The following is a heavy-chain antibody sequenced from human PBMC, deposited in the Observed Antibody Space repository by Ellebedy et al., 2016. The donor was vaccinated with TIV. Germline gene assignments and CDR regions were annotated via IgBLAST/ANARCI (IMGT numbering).Heavy chain of an antibody. CDR2: IRSKANNYAT. Sequence: GESLKISXAASGFTFSDSTIHWVRHASGKGLEWVGRIRSKANNYATAYAAPLKGRFTISRDDSKNTAYLQMNSLKTEDTAVYYCTKATFDPWGQGTLVTVSS. CDR1: GFTFSDST. CDR3: TKATFDP. J-gene: IGHJ5*02. V-gene: IGHV3-73*01.